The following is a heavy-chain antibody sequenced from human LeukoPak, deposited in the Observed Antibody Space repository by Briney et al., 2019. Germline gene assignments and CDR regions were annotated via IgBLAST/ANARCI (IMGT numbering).Heavy chain of an antibody. J-gene: IGHJ1*01. CDR3: ARDPTQYGNSLQYFQN. Sequence: GGSLRLSCAASGFTVSSNYMSWVRQAPGKGLEWVSAISGSGGSTYYSDSVKGRFTISRDNSRNTLYLQMNSLRAEDAAVYYCARDPTQYGNSLQYFQNWGQGALVTVSS. V-gene: IGHV3-23*01. CDR1: GFTVSSNY. CDR2: ISGSGGST. D-gene: IGHD6-13*01.